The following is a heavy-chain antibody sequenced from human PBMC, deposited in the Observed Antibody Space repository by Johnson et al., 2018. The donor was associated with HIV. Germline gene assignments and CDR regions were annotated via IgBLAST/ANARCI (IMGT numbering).Heavy chain of an antibody. CDR3: ARACRDGYTCDAFDI. V-gene: IGHV3-66*01. CDR1: GISVSSYY. D-gene: IGHD5-24*01. J-gene: IGHJ3*02. Sequence: VQLVESGGGLVQPGGSLRLSCAASGISVSSYYMSWVRQAPGKGLEWVSVLFSGDSTNYADSVKGRFTISRDNSKNTLYLQMNSLRAEDTAVYYCARACRDGYTCDAFDIWGQGTMVTVSS. CDR2: LFSGDST.